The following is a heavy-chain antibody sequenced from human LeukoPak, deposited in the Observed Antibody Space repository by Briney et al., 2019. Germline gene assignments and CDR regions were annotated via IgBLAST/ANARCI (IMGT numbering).Heavy chain of an antibody. V-gene: IGHV4-59*01. D-gene: IGHD2-8*01. Sequence: SETLSLTCTVSGGSISSYYWSWIRQPPGKGLEWIGYIYYSGSTNYNPSLKSRVTISVDTSKNQFSLKLSSVTAADTAVYYCARDPRYCTNGVCYTAFDYWGQGTLVTVSS. CDR1: GGSISSYY. CDR3: ARDPRYCTNGVCYTAFDY. J-gene: IGHJ4*02. CDR2: IYYSGST.